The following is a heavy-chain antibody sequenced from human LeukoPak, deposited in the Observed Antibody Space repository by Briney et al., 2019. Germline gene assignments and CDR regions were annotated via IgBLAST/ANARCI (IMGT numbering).Heavy chain of an antibody. CDR2: INHSGST. V-gene: IGHV4-39*07. Sequence: SETLSLTCTVSGGSISSGDYYWSWIRQPPGKGLEWIGEINHSGSTNYNPSLKSRVTISVDTSKNQFSLKLSSVTAADTAVYYCARGINSGYDYPFDYWGQGTLVTVSS. D-gene: IGHD5-12*01. J-gene: IGHJ4*02. CDR1: GGSISSGDYY. CDR3: ARGINSGYDYPFDY.